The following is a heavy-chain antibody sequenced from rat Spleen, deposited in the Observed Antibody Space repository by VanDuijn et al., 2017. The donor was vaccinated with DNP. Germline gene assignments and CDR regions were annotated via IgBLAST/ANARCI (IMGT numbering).Heavy chain of an antibody. V-gene: IGHV5-31*01. CDR2: ITTSGDST. J-gene: IGHJ2*01. CDR3: ARGGRSYFDY. D-gene: IGHD1-11*01. Sequence: FNNYWMTWIRQVPGKGLEWVASITTSGDSTSSPDSVKGRFTISRDNAKNTLYLQMNSLRSEDTATYYCARGGRSYFDYWGQGVMVTVSS. CDR1: FNNYW.